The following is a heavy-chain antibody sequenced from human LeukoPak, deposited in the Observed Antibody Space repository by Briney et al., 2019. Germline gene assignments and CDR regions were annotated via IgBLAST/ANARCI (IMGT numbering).Heavy chain of an antibody. Sequence: GGSLRLSCAASGFTFSSYAMSWVRQAPGKGLEWVSAISGSGGSTYYADSVKGRFTISRDNSKNTLYLQMTSLRAEDTAVYYCARSGDGYTLDYWGQGTLVTVSS. V-gene: IGHV3-23*01. J-gene: IGHJ4*02. D-gene: IGHD5-24*01. CDR3: ARSGDGYTLDY. CDR2: ISGSGGST. CDR1: GFTFSSYA.